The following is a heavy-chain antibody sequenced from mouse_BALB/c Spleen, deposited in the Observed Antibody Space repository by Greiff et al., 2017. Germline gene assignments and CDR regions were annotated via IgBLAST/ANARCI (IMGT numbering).Heavy chain of an antibody. CDR3: ARKGDYYGSSYPFAY. J-gene: IGHJ3*01. Sequence: VQLQQSGPQLVRPGASVKISCKASGYSFTSYWMHWVKQRPGQGLEWIGMIDPSDSETRLNQKFKDKATLTVDKSSSTAYMQLSSPTSEDSVVYYCARKGDYYGSSYPFAYWGQGTLVTVSA. D-gene: IGHD1-1*01. CDR2: IDPSDSET. CDR1: GYSFTSYW. V-gene: IGHV1S127*01.